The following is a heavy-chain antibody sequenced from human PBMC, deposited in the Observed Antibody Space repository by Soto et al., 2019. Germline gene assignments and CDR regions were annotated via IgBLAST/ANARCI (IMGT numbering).Heavy chain of an antibody. J-gene: IGHJ4*02. D-gene: IGHD3-22*01. CDR2: IYYGGST. CDR1: GGSISSGGYY. V-gene: IGHV4-31*03. Sequence: SETLSLTCTVSGGSISSGGYYWSGIHQHPGKGLEWIGYIYYGGSTYYNPSLKSRVTISVDTSKNQFSLKLSSVTAADTAVYYCAREPCYYDSSGYYQNWGQGTLVTVSS. CDR3: AREPCYYDSSGYYQN.